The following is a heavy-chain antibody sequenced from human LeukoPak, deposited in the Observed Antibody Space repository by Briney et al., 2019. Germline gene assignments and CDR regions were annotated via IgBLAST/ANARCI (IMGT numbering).Heavy chain of an antibody. Sequence: SETLSLTCTVSGGSISSSSYYWGWIRQPPGKGLEWIGSIYYSGSTYYNPPLKSRVTISVDTSKNQFSLKLSSVTAADTAVYYCARTYYDYVWGSYRPTTYNWFDPWGQGTLVTVSS. J-gene: IGHJ5*02. D-gene: IGHD3-16*02. CDR1: GGSISSSSYY. CDR3: ARTYYDYVWGSYRPTTYNWFDP. V-gene: IGHV4-39*01. CDR2: IYYSGST.